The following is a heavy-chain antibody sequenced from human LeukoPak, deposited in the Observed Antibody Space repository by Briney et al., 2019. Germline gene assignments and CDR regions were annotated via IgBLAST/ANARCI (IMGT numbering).Heavy chain of an antibody. V-gene: IGHV4-34*01. J-gene: IGHJ4*02. D-gene: IGHD2-8*01. Sequence: SETLSLTCAVYGGTFSGYYWSWIRQPPGKRLEWVGESNDSGGTNYNPSLKSRVTISADKSKNQVSLKLTSVTAADTAVYYCARRGDSYGVFDYWGQGTLVTVSS. CDR1: GGTFSGYY. CDR3: ARRGDSYGVFDY. CDR2: SNDSGGT.